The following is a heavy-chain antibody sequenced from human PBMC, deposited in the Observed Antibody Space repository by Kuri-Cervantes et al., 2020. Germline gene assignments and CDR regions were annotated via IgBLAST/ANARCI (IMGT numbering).Heavy chain of an antibody. D-gene: IGHD3-10*01. CDR1: GGPISSGSYY. J-gene: IGHJ6*02. Sequence: LRLSCTVPGGPISSGSYYWSWIRQPAGKGLEWIGRIYTSGSTNYNPSLKSRVTISVDTSKNQFSLKLSYVTAADTAVYYCARVIYGSGYIGYYYGMDVWGQGTTVTVSS. CDR2: IYTSGST. V-gene: IGHV4-61*02. CDR3: ARVIYGSGYIGYYYGMDV.